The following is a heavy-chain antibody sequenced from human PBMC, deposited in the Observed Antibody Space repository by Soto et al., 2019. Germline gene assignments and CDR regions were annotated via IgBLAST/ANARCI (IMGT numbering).Heavy chain of an antibody. V-gene: IGHV3-11*01. J-gene: IGHJ2*01. CDR3: FRASHHIRYARTVSAFLLNRSPDL. CDR2: ISSSGSAI. Sequence: KGLEWVSYISSSGSAIYYADSVKGRFTISRDNAKNSLYLQMNSLRAEDTAVYFFFRASHHIRYARTVSAFLLNRSPDL. D-gene: IGHD3-16*01.